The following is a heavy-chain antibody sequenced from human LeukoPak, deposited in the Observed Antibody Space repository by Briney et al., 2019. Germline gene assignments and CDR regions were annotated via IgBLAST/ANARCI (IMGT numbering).Heavy chain of an antibody. CDR3: ARAFHYCYYMDV. CDR2: ISSSGGTI. Sequence: PGGSLRLSCAASGFTFSDYYMSWIRQAPGKGLEWVSYISSSGGTISYADSVKGRFTISRDNAKNSLYLQMNSLRAEDTAVYYCARAFHYCYYMDVWGKGTTVTVSS. J-gene: IGHJ6*03. V-gene: IGHV3-11*04. CDR1: GFTFSDYY.